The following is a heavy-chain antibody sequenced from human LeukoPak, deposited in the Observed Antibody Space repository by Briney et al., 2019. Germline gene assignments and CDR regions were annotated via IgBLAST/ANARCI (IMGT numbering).Heavy chain of an antibody. CDR1: GFTFSSYA. V-gene: IGHV3-23*01. CDR3: ATLTGASRGGSWHSDY. J-gene: IGHJ4*02. Sequence: GGSLRLSCAASGFTFSSYAMSWVRQAPGKGLEWVSAISGSGGSTYYADSVKGRFTISRDNSKNTLYLQMNSLRAEDTAVYYCATLTGASRGGSWHSDYWGQGTLVTVSS. CDR2: ISGSGGST. D-gene: IGHD2-15*01.